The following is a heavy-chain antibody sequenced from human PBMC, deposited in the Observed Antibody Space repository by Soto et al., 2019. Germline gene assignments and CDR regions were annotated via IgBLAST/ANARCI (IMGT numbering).Heavy chain of an antibody. CDR1: GFTFSSYA. J-gene: IGHJ4*02. CDR3: ARDGSARRYFDWLLRFDY. D-gene: IGHD3-9*01. CDR2: ISYDGSNK. Sequence: QVQLVESGGGVVQPGRSLRLSCAASGFTFSSYAMHWVRQAPGKGLEWVAVISYDGSNKYYADSVKGRFTISRDNSKNTLYLQMNSLRAEDTAVYYCARDGSARRYFDWLLRFDYWGQGTLVTVSS. V-gene: IGHV3-30-3*01.